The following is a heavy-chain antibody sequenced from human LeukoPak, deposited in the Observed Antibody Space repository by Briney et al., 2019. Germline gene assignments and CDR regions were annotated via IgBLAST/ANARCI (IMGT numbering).Heavy chain of an antibody. CDR2: ISAYNGNT. V-gene: IGHV1-18*01. J-gene: IGHJ6*02. Sequence: EASVKVSCKASGYTFTSYGISWVRQAPGQGLEWMGWISAYNGNTNYAQKLQGRVTMTTDTSTSTAYMELRSLRSDDTAVYYCAVVDTAMAYCGMDVWGQGTTVTVSS. D-gene: IGHD5-18*01. CDR3: AVVDTAMAYCGMDV. CDR1: GYTFTSYG.